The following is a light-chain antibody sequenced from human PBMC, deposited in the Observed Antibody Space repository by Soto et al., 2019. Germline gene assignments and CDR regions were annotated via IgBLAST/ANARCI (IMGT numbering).Light chain of an antibody. CDR2: AAS. Sequence: DIQMTQSPSSLSASVGDTVTSTCRASQSISVHLNWYQQKPGKVPKLLIYAASNLQSGVPSSFSGSGSETDFALTISSLQPEDFATYYCQQSYITPYTFGQGTKLQI. J-gene: IGKJ2*01. CDR1: QSISVH. V-gene: IGKV1-39*01. CDR3: QQSYITPYT.